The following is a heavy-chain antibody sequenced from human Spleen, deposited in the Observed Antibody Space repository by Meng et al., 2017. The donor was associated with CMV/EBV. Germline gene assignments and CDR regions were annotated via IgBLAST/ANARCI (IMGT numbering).Heavy chain of an antibody. Sequence: QVQLVQSGTEVKKPGASVRVPCKASGYTLKNYYLHWVRQAPGQGLEWMGRINPNTGVANYAQKFQGRVTMTRDTSINTAYMEVTRLRSDDTAVYFCARDASFGGNWFDPWGQGTLVTVSS. CDR1: GYTLKNYY. D-gene: IGHD3-10*01. J-gene: IGHJ5*02. CDR3: ARDASFGGNWFDP. CDR2: INPNTGVA. V-gene: IGHV1-2*06.